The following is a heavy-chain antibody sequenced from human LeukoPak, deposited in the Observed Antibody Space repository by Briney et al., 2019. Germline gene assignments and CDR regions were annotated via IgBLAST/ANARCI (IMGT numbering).Heavy chain of an antibody. CDR1: GGSISSSSFH. CDR2: IYYSGST. CDR3: ARRYYGSSSFDY. Sequence: SETLSLTCTVSGGSISSSSFHWGWIRQPPGKGLEWIGSIYYSGSTYYNPSLKSRVTISVDTSKNQFSLKLSSVTAADTAVYYCARRYYGSSSFDYWGQGTLVTVSP. J-gene: IGHJ4*02. V-gene: IGHV4-39*01. D-gene: IGHD3-10*01.